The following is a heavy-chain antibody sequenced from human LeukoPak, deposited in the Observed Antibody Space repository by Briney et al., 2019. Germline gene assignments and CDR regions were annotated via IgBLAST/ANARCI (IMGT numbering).Heavy chain of an antibody. Sequence: GGSLRLSCAASGFTFDDYGMSWVRQAPGKGLEWVSGINWNGGSTSYADSVKGRFAISRDNAKNSLYLQMNSLRAEDTALYYCARDKSSPTLPLDYWGQGTLVTVSS. V-gene: IGHV3-20*04. J-gene: IGHJ4*02. CDR2: INWNGGST. CDR1: GFTFDDYG. CDR3: ARDKSSPTLPLDY.